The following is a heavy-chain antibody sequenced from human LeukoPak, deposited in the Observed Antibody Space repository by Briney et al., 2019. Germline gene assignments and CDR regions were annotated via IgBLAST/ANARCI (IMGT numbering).Heavy chain of an antibody. CDR1: GFTFSSYA. CDR2: ISGSGGST. J-gene: IGHJ4*02. CDR3: AKVGPYYDFWSGYPADNYFDY. Sequence: GGSLRLSCAASGFTFSSYAMSWVRQAPGKGLEWVSAISGSGGSTYYADSVKGRFTISRDNSKNTLYLQMNSLIDEDTAVYYCAKVGPYYDFWSGYPADNYFDYWGQGTLVTVSS. V-gene: IGHV3-23*01. D-gene: IGHD3-3*01.